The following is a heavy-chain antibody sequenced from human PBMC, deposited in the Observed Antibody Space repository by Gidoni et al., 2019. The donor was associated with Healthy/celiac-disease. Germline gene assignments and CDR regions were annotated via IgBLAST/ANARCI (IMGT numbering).Heavy chain of an antibody. J-gene: IGHJ4*02. CDR1: GGSISSYY. Sequence: QVQLQESGPGLVKPSETLSLTCTVSGGSISSYYWSWIRQPPGKGLEWIGYIYYSGSTNYNPSLKSRVTISVDTFKNQFSLKLSSVTAADTAVYYCARTTYDFWSGYFYYFDYWGQGTLVTVSS. D-gene: IGHD3-3*01. V-gene: IGHV4-59*01. CDR3: ARTTYDFWSGYFYYFDY. CDR2: IYYSGST.